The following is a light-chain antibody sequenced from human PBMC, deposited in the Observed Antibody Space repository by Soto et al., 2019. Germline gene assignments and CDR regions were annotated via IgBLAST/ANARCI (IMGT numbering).Light chain of an antibody. CDR2: DAS. V-gene: IGKV1-13*02. Sequence: AIQLTQSPSSLSASVGDRVTITCRASQGISSALAWYQQKPGKAPKLLIYDASSLESGVPSRFSGCVSGTDFTLTISSLQPEDFATYYCQQFNSYPSPFTFGPGTKVDIK. CDR3: QQFNSYPSPFT. J-gene: IGKJ3*01. CDR1: QGISSA.